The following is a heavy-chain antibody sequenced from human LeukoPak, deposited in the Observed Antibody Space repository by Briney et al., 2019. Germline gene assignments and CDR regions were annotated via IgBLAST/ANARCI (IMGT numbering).Heavy chain of an antibody. J-gene: IGHJ4*02. CDR1: EFTFSSYG. Sequence: GGSLRLSCAASEFTFSSYGMHWVREAPGKGLEWGAVIPYDGSNKYYADSVKGGFTISRDNYKNTLYLKMNSLRAEDTAVYSCAKDLLYYYGSGSSFDYWGQGTLVTVSS. CDR3: AKDLLYYYGSGSSFDY. CDR2: IPYDGSNK. D-gene: IGHD3-10*01. V-gene: IGHV3-30*18.